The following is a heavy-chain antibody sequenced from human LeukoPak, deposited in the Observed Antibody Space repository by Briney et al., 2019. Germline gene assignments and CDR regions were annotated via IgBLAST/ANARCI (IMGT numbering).Heavy chain of an antibody. V-gene: IGHV4-59*01. Sequence: SETLSLTCTVSGGSISSYYWSWIRQPPGKGLGWIGYIYYSGSTNYNPSLKSRVTISVDTSKNQFSLKLSSVTAADTAVYYCARDYAEKRLGAFDIWGQGTMVTVSS. CDR3: ARDYAEKRLGAFDI. D-gene: IGHD2-2*01. CDR2: IYYSGST. J-gene: IGHJ3*02. CDR1: GGSISSYY.